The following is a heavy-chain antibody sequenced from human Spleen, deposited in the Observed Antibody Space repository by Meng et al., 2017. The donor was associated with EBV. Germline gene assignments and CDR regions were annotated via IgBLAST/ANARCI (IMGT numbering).Heavy chain of an antibody. V-gene: IGHV1-69*01. Sequence: QVQLVQAGAEVKKPGSSVRVSCQTSGGTFSRYTVSWVRQAPGQGLEWMGGIIPILGTGNYAEKLKGRVTITADESTRTVYMDLSRLTSEDTAVYYCAREGPDRCLDYWGQGTLVTVSS. CDR2: IIPILGTG. CDR1: GGTFSRYT. CDR3: AREGPDRCLDY. D-gene: IGHD2-8*01. J-gene: IGHJ4*02.